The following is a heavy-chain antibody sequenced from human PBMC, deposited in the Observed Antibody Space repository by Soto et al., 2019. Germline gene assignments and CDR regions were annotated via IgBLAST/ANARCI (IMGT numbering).Heavy chain of an antibody. CDR3: ARVDGSGSYYTVDY. CDR1: GGSISSGGYS. Sequence: QLQLQESGSGLVKPSQTLSLTCAVSGGSISSGGYSWSWIRQPPGKGLEWIGYIYHSGSTYYNPSLKSRVTISVDRSKNQFSLKLSSVTAADTAVYYCARVDGSGSYYTVDYWGQGTLVTVSS. J-gene: IGHJ4*02. CDR2: IYHSGST. V-gene: IGHV4-30-2*01. D-gene: IGHD3-10*01.